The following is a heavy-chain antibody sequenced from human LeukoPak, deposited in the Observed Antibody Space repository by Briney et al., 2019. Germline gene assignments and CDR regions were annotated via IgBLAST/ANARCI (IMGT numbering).Heavy chain of an antibody. J-gene: IGHJ6*02. CDR1: GFTFSDYY. CDR2: ISRSGSTI. D-gene: IGHD2-2*01. Sequence: GGSLRLSCAASGFTFSDYYMSWIRQAPGKGLEWLSYISRSGSTIYYAASVKGRFTISRDSANNSLYLQMDSLRAEDTAVYYCARGCSTSCHSPGKYYYAMDVWGRGTTVTVS. V-gene: IGHV3-11*01. CDR3: ARGCSTSCHSPGKYYYAMDV.